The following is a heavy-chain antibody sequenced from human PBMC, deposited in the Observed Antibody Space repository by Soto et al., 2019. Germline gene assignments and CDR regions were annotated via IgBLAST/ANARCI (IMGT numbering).Heavy chain of an antibody. D-gene: IGHD3-22*01. CDR3: ATSYYDSRRPIYYFDY. CDR2: IIPIFGTA. CDR1: GGTLSSYA. V-gene: IGHV1-69*13. J-gene: IGHJ4*02. Sequence: GASVKVSCKASGGTLSSYAISWVRQAPGQGLEWMGGIIPIFGTANYAQKFQGRVTITADESTSTAYMELSSLRSEDTAVYYCATSYYDSRRPIYYFDYWGQGTLVTVSS.